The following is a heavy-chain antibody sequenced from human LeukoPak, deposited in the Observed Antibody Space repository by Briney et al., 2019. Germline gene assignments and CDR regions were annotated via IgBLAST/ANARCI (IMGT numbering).Heavy chain of an antibody. CDR2: ISSSGSTI. V-gene: IGHV3-48*03. J-gene: IGHJ4*02. Sequence: PGGSLRLSCAASGFTFSSYEMNWVRQAPGKGLEWVSYISSSGSTIYYADSVKGRFTISRDNAKNSLYLQMNSLRAEDTAVYYCARPDDMIVVARDWGQGTLVTVSS. CDR1: GFTFSSYE. CDR3: ARPDDMIVVARD. D-gene: IGHD3-22*01.